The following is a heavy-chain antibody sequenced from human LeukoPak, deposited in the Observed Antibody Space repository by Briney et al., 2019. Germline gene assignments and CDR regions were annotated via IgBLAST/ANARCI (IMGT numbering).Heavy chain of an antibody. CDR2: INHSGST. J-gene: IGHJ4*02. V-gene: IGHV4-34*01. CDR3: ARGRYYGSGSYSPFRY. CDR1: GGSFSGYY. Sequence: SETLSLTCAVYGGSFSGYYWSWIRQPPGKGLEWIGEINHSGSTNYNPSLKSRVTISVDTSKNQFSLKLSSVTAADTAVYYCARGRYYGSGSYSPFRYWGQGTLVTVSS. D-gene: IGHD3-10*01.